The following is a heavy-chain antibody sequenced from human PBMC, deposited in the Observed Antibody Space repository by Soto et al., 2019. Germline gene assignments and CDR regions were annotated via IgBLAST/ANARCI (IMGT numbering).Heavy chain of an antibody. CDR1: GFTFSDYY. D-gene: IGHD2-2*02. J-gene: IGHJ6*02. V-gene: IGHV3-11*01. CDR3: ARDDGVVPAAIPTDYGMDV. CDR2: ISSSGSTI. Sequence: GGSLRLSCAASGFTFSDYYMSWIRQAPGKGLEWVSYISSSGSTIYYADSVKGRFTISRDNAKNSLYLQMTSLRAEDTAVYYCARDDGVVPAAIPTDYGMDVWGQGTTVTVSS.